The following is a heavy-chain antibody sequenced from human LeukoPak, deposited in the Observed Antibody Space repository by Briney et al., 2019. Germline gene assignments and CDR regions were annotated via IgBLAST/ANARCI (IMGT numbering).Heavy chain of an antibody. CDR2: IIPIFGTA. D-gene: IGHD6-13*01. V-gene: IGHV1-69*13. CDR3: AVAAGTGY. J-gene: IGHJ4*02. Sequence: SVKVPCKVSGYTLTELSMHWVRQAPGQGLEWMGGIIPIFGTANYAQKFQGRVTITADESTSTAYMELSSLRSEDTAVYYCAVAAGTGYWGQGTLVTVSS. CDR1: GYTLTELS.